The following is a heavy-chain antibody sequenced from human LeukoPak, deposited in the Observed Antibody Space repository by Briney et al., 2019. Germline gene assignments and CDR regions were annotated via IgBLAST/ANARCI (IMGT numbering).Heavy chain of an antibody. CDR1: GYTFTSYG. J-gene: IGHJ4*02. D-gene: IGHD2-15*01. CDR3: ARVPLGYCSGGSCYPDY. CDR2: ISAYNGNT. Sequence: SVKVSCKASGYTFTSYGISWVRQAPGQGLEWMGWISAYNGNTNYAQKLQGRVTMTTDTSTSTAYMELRSLRSDDTAVYYCARVPLGYCSGGSCYPDYWGQGTLVTVSS. V-gene: IGHV1-18*01.